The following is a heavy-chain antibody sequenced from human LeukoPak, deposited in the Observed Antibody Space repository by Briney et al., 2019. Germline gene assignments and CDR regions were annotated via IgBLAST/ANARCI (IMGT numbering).Heavy chain of an antibody. CDR3: TRDTGTTGEVKFDP. CDR2: IYTSGST. V-gene: IGHV4-4*07. CDR1: GNSFGDYY. D-gene: IGHD4-17*01. J-gene: IGHJ5*02. Sequence: SETLSLTCTVSGNSFGDYYWSWIRQPAGQGLEWIGRIYTSGSTTYNPSLKSRVTMSVDTSKSQFSLNLMSVTAADTAVYYCTRDTGTTGEVKFDPWGQGTLVTVSS.